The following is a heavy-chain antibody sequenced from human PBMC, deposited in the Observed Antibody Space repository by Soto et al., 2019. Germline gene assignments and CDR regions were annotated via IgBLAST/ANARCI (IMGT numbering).Heavy chain of an antibody. Sequence: SQTLSLTCAISGDSVSSNSAAWNWIRQSPSRSLEWLGRTYYRSKWYNDYAVSVKSRITINPDTSKNQFSLQLNSVTPEDTAVYYCASSTMVRGVIKHNWFDPWGQGTLVTVSS. D-gene: IGHD3-10*01. CDR3: ASSTMVRGVIKHNWFDP. CDR1: GDSVSSNSAA. J-gene: IGHJ5*02. V-gene: IGHV6-1*01. CDR2: TYYRSKWYN.